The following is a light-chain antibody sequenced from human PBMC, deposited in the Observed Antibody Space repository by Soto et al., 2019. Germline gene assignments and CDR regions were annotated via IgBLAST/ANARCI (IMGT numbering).Light chain of an antibody. J-gene: IGLJ2*01. Sequence: QPVLTQSPSASASLGASVKLTCTLSSGHSNYAIAWHQQQSEKGPRYLMKLNSDGSHSKGDGIPDRFSGSSSGAERYLTISILQSEDEAYYSCQTWGSGIVVFGGGTKLTVL. V-gene: IGLV4-69*01. CDR2: LNSDGSH. CDR3: QTWGSGIVV. CDR1: SGHSNYA.